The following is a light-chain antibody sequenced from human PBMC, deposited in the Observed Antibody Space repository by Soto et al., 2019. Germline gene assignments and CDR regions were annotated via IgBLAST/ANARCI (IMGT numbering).Light chain of an antibody. CDR1: SSDVGGYNY. CDR2: EVS. V-gene: IGLV2-14*01. CDR3: SSYTSSSTVV. J-gene: IGLJ2*01. Sequence: QSALTQPASVSGSPGQSITISCTGNSSDVGGYNYVSWYQQHPGKAPKLMIYEVSNRPSGVSNRFSGSKSGNTASLTISGLQAEGEADYYCSSYTSSSTVVFGGGTKLTVL.